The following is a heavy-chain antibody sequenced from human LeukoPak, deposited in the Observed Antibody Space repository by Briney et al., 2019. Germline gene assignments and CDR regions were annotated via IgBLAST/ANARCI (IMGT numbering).Heavy chain of an antibody. CDR3: ARYPFDGYNYYFDY. V-gene: IGHV4-59*01. Sequence: SETLSLTCTVSGGSISIYYWSWIRQPPGKGLEWIGYIYYSGSTKYNPSLKSRVNISVDTSKNQSSLRLSSVTAADTAVYYCARYPFDGYNYYFDYWGQGTLVTVSS. D-gene: IGHD5-24*01. CDR2: IYYSGST. CDR1: GGSISIYY. J-gene: IGHJ4*02.